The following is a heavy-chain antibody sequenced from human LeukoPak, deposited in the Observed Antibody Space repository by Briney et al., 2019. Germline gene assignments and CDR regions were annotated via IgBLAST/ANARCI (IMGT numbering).Heavy chain of an antibody. Sequence: SETLSLTCAVSGYSISSGYYWGWIRQPPGKGLEWIGSIYHSGSTYYNTSLKSRVTISVDTSKNQFSLELSSVTAADTAVYYCARRSGNYYDYWGQGTLVTVSS. CDR2: IYHSGST. J-gene: IGHJ4*02. CDR3: ARRSGNYYDY. V-gene: IGHV4-38-2*01. CDR1: GYSISSGYY. D-gene: IGHD1-26*01.